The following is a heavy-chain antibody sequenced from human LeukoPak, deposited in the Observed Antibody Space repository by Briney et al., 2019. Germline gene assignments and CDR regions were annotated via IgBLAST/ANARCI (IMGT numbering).Heavy chain of an antibody. V-gene: IGHV4-59*01. CDR1: GGSISSYY. J-gene: IGHJ6*04. D-gene: IGHD3-10*01. CDR2: IYYSGST. Sequence: SETLSLTCTVSGGSISSYYWSWIRQPPGKGLEWIGYIYYSGSTNYNPSLKSRVTISVDTSKNQFSLKLSSVAAADTAVYYCANGSGSPLWYGMDVGGKGTTVTVSS. CDR3: ANGSGSPLWYGMDV.